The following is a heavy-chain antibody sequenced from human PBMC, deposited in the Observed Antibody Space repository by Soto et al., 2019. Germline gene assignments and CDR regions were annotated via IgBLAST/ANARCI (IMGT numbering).Heavy chain of an antibody. D-gene: IGHD3-16*01. CDR2: IIPLVDKA. V-gene: IGHV1-69*01. J-gene: IGHJ3*01. CDR3: ARLRRDWGDAFDL. Sequence: QVQLVQSGADVKKPGSSVKVSCKTSGGPFGSSAISWVRQAPAQGLEWMGEIIPLVDKANYAQKFQGRLTITADEPTGTVFMQLSSLRSEDTAVYFCARLRRDWGDAFDLWGLGTFVTVSS. CDR1: GGPFGSSA.